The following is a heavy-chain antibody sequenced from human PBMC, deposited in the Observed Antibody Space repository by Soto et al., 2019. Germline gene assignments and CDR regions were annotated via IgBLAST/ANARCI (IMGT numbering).Heavy chain of an antibody. V-gene: IGHV1-18*01. J-gene: IGHJ5*02. CDR2: INPSNDNT. CDR1: GSTFYRYA. D-gene: IGHD3-22*01. CDR3: ARDTQQDSNGYYLEWFDP. Sequence: GASVRFSCTSSGSTFYRYAITWVLQAPWQFLEWMGWINPSNDNTNYAQKFRGRVTMTTDASTSTAHMELRSLKSDDTAVYYCARDTQQDSNGYYLEWFDPWGQGNLVNVSA.